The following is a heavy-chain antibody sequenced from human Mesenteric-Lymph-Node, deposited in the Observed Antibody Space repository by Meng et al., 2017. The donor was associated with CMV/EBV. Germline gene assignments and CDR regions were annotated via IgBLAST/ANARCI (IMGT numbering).Heavy chain of an antibody. CDR1: GFTFSSYW. Sequence: GESLKISCAASGFTFSSYWMSWVRQAPGKGLEWVANIKQDGSEKYYVDSVKGRFTISRDNAKNSLYLQMNSLRAEDTAVYYCGRELQVVPAALYGMDVWGQGTTVTVSS. CDR2: IKQDGSEK. D-gene: IGHD2-2*01. J-gene: IGHJ6*02. V-gene: IGHV3-7*01. CDR3: GRELQVVPAALYGMDV.